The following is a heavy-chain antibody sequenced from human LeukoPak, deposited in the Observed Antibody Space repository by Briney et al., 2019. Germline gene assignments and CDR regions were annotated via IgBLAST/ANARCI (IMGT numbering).Heavy chain of an antibody. V-gene: IGHV4-39*07. CDR3: ARNVAESRSGYYRFDY. CDR1: GGSISSSSYY. CDR2: IYYSGST. Sequence: PSETLSLTCTVSGGSISSSSYYWGWIRQPPGKGLEWIGSIYYSGSTYYNPSLESRVTISVDTSKNQFSLKLSSVTAADTAVYYCARNVAESRSGYYRFDYWGQGTLVTVSS. D-gene: IGHD3-22*01. J-gene: IGHJ4*02.